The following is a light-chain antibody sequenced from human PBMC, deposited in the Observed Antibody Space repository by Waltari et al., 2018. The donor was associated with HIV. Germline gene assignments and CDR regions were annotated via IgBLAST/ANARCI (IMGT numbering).Light chain of an antibody. CDR1: RSVSSNY. CDR3: QQYDTSPYT. V-gene: IGKV3-20*01. Sequence: ENVLTQSPGTLPLSPGERATLSSRARRSVSSNYLTWYQQRPGQAPRLLIYAAAARATAIPDRFSGSGSGTDFTLTISRLEPEDVAVYYCQQYDTSPYTFGQGTKVEI. J-gene: IGKJ2*01. CDR2: AAA.